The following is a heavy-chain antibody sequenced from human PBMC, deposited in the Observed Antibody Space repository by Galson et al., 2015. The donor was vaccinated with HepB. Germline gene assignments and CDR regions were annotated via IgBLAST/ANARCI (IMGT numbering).Heavy chain of an antibody. CDR1: GFTFRYYA. CDR2: IGGSGRST. J-gene: IGHJ4*02. D-gene: IGHD1-14*01. Sequence: SLRLSCAASGFTFRYYAMSWVRQAPGRGLEWVSTIGGSGRSTYYADSVKGRFTISRDNSKNTLYLRMNSLRAEDTAVYYCAKDEPLLALGANFDHWGQGTLVTISS. CDR3: AKDEPLLALGANFDH. V-gene: IGHV3-23*01.